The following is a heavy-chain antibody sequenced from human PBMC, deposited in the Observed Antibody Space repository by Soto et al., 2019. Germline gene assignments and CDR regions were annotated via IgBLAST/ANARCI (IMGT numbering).Heavy chain of an antibody. D-gene: IGHD3-16*01. CDR1: GFTFSGYS. CDR3: VRDHGGFRLKGAFAY. Sequence: EVQLVESGGGLVRPGGSLRLSCTDSGFTFSGYSMNWVRQAPGKGLEWVSSINSGSRYIYYADSVRGRVTISRDNEKKTLYLQMTSLRVEDTAVYYCVRDHGGFRLKGAFAYWGQGTMVTVSS. J-gene: IGHJ4*02. CDR2: INSGSRYI. V-gene: IGHV3-21*02.